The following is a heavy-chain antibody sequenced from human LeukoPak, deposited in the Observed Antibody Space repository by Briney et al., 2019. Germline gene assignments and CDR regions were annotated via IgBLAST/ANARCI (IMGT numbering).Heavy chain of an antibody. D-gene: IGHD2-8*01. CDR3: ARGLGYCTNGVCRYDAFDI. CDR1: GFTFSSYG. CDR2: IRYDGSNK. Sequence: GGSLRLSCAASGFTFSSYGMHWVRQAPGKGLEWVAFIRYDGSNKYYADSVKGRFTISRDNSKNTLYLQMNSLRAEDTAVYYCARGLGYCTNGVCRYDAFDIWGQGTMVTVSS. V-gene: IGHV3-30*02. J-gene: IGHJ3*02.